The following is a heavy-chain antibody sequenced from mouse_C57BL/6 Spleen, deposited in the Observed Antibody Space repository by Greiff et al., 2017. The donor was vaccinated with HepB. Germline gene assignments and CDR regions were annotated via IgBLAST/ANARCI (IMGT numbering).Heavy chain of an antibody. J-gene: IGHJ1*03. CDR1: GYTFTSYW. CDR2: IDPSDSYT. Sequence: QVQLKESGAELVRPGTSVKLSCKASGYTFTSYWMHWVKQRPGQGLEWIGVIDPSDSYTNYNQKFKGKATLTVDTSSSTAYMQLSSLTSEDSAVYYCARWGVITTVVAKDWYFDVWGTGTTVTVSS. D-gene: IGHD1-1*01. CDR3: ARWGVITTVVAKDWYFDV. V-gene: IGHV1-59*01.